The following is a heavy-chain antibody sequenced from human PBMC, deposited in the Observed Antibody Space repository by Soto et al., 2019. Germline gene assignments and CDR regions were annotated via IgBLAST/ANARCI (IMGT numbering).Heavy chain of an antibody. Sequence: QVQLVQSGAEVKKPGASVKVCCKASGYTFTSYAMHWVRQAPGQRLEWMGWINAGNGNTKYSQKFQGRVTITRDTSASTAYMELSSLRFEDTAVYFCATAIADDAFDIWGRGTMVTVS. V-gene: IGHV1-3*01. CDR1: GYTFTSYA. CDR3: ATAIADDAFDI. J-gene: IGHJ3*02. CDR2: INAGNGNT. D-gene: IGHD2-2*01.